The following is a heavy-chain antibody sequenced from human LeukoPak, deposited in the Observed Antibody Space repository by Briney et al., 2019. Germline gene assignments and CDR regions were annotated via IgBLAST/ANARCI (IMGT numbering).Heavy chain of an antibody. V-gene: IGHV4-4*09. CDR3: ARLVLTGYYRWLDP. J-gene: IGHJ5*02. CDR2: IYPSGTT. Sequence: PSETLSLTCAVSGGSVSSYYWSWIRQPPGTGLEWIGCIYPSGTTTYNPSLKSRVTISVDTSKNEFSLKLTSVTAADTAVYYCARLVLTGYYRWLDPWGQGTLVTVSS. CDR1: GGSVSSYY. D-gene: IGHD3-9*01.